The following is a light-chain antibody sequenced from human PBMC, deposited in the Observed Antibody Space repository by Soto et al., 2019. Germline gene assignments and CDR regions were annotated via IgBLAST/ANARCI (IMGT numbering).Light chain of an antibody. CDR2: AAS. CDR3: QKYNSAPLT. CDR1: EGISSY. V-gene: IGKV1-27*01. J-gene: IGKJ4*01. Sequence: DIQMTQSPSSLSASVGDTVTITCRASEGISSYLAWYQQKPGKVPKLLIYAASTLQSGVPSRFSGSSSGTDFTLPISSLQPEDVGTYYCQKYNSAPLTFGGGTKVEIK.